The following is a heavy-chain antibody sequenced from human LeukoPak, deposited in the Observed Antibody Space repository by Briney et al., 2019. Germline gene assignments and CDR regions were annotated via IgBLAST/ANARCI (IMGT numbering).Heavy chain of an antibody. D-gene: IGHD3-16*02. CDR1: GGTFSSYA. J-gene: IGHJ5*02. CDR2: IIPIFGTA. CDR3: ARAYFGVWGSYRYHNWFDP. Sequence: SVRVSCKASGGTFSSYAISWVRQAPGQGLEWMGGIIPIFGTANYAQKFQGRVTITADKSTSTAYMELSSLRSEDTAVYYCARAYFGVWGSYRYHNWFDPWGQGTLVTVSS. V-gene: IGHV1-69*06.